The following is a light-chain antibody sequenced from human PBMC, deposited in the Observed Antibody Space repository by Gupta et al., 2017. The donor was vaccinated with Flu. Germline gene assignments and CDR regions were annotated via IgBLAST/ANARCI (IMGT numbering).Light chain of an antibody. Sequence: QSVLTQPPSASGTPGQRVTISCSGSSSNIGGNYVSWYQQFPGTAPKLLIYRNNQRPAGVADRFSASKSGTSASLAISGLRSEDESDYYCAAWDASLSGPVFGGGTKLTVL. V-gene: IGLV1-47*01. CDR3: AAWDASLSGPV. J-gene: IGLJ3*02. CDR1: SSNIGGNY. CDR2: RNN.